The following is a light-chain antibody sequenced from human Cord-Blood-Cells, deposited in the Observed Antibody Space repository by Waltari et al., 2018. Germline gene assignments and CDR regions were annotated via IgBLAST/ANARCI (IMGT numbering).Light chain of an antibody. CDR2: DVS. V-gene: IGLV2-14*01. J-gene: IGLJ1*01. Sequence: SALIQPASLSGSTEPSTTLPSTGISRAVGGSYYVPWYQQLPGNAPKLMIYDVSNRPSGVSNRFSGSKSGNTASLTISGLQAEDEADYYCSSYTSSSTYVFGTGTKVTVL. CDR3: SSYTSSSTYV. CDR1: SRAVGGSYY.